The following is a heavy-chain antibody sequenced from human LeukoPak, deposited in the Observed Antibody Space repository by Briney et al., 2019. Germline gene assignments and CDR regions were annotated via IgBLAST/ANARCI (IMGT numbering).Heavy chain of an antibody. CDR3: ARDSPNIVVVVAATPRKRYYYYMDV. D-gene: IGHD2-15*01. J-gene: IGHJ6*03. Sequence: GGSLRLSCAASGFTFSSYSMNWVRQAPGKGLEWVSYISSSSSTIYYADSVKGRFTISRDNAKNSLYLQMNSLRAKDTAVYYCARDSPNIVVVVAATPRKRYYYYMDVWGKGTTVTVSS. V-gene: IGHV3-48*01. CDR1: GFTFSSYS. CDR2: ISSSSSTI.